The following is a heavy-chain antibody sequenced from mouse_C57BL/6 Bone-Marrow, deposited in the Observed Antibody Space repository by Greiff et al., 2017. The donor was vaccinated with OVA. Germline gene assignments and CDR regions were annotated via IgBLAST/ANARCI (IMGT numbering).Heavy chain of an antibody. Sequence: QVQLQQPGAELVKPGASVKLSCKASGYTFTSYWMHWVKQRPGQGLEWIGMIHPNSGSTNYNEKFKGKATLTADKSSSTAYMQFSSLTSEDSAIYYCARTGYYFDYWGQGTTLTVSS. D-gene: IGHD4-1*01. J-gene: IGHJ2*01. CDR1: GYTFTSYW. CDR2: IHPNSGST. V-gene: IGHV1-64*01. CDR3: ARTGYYFDY.